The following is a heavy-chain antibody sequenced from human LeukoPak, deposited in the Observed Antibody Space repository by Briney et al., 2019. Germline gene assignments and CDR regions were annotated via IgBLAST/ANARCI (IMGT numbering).Heavy chain of an antibody. Sequence: SETLSLTCAVYGGSFGGYYWSWLRQPPGKGLEWIGEINHSGSTNYNPSLKSRVTISVDTSKNQFSLKLSSVTAADTAVYYCARVRITMIVVGLDYWGQGTLVTVSS. V-gene: IGHV4-34*01. CDR1: GGSFGGYY. D-gene: IGHD3-22*01. J-gene: IGHJ4*02. CDR2: INHSGST. CDR3: ARVRITMIVVGLDY.